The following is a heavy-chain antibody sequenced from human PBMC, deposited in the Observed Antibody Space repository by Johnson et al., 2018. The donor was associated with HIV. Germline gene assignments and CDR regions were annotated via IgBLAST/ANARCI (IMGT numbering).Heavy chain of an antibody. CDR3: AKDYCGGDCYAFDI. D-gene: IGHD2-21*02. CDR2: ISWNSGLT. CDR1: GFTFADYA. J-gene: IGHJ3*02. V-gene: IGHV3-9*01. Sequence: VQLVESGGGLVQPGRSLRLSCAASGFTFADYAMHWVRQAPGQGLEWFSGISWNSGLTGYADTVKGGFTISSDKAKNSLYLQMRSLRAEDTDVYHCAKDYCGGDCYAFDIWGQGTMVTVSS.